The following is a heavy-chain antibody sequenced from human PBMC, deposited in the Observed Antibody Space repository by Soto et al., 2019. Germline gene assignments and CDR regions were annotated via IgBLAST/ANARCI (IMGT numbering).Heavy chain of an antibody. V-gene: IGHV1-18*04. Sequence: ASVKVSCKASGYSFTTHGISWVRRAPGPGLEWMGWISAYNGDTHYVQRFQGRLTMTTDTSTSTAYMELRSLTSDDTAVYYCARDPPFSGILRGTPLMDVWGQ. J-gene: IGHJ6*02. CDR3: ARDPPFSGILRGTPLMDV. CDR1: GYSFTTHG. D-gene: IGHD4-17*01. CDR2: ISAYNGDT.